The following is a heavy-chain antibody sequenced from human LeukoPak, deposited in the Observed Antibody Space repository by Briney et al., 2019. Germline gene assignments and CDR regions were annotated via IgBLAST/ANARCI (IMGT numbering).Heavy chain of an antibody. D-gene: IGHD3-10*01. CDR1: GYSFTSYW. CDR3: ARRGPDFISSGSYGY. CDR2: IYPGDSDT. Sequence: LGESLKISCKGSGYSFTSYWIAWVRQMPGKGLEWMGIIYPGDSDTRYSPSFQGQVTISADKSISTAYLQWSSLKASDTAMYYCARRGPDFISSGSYGYWGQGTLVTVSS. J-gene: IGHJ4*02. V-gene: IGHV5-51*01.